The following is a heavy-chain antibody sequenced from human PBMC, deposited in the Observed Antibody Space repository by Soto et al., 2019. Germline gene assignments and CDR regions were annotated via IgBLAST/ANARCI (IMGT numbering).Heavy chain of an antibody. D-gene: IGHD3-10*01. J-gene: IGHJ6*02. Sequence: TQGKGLEWVSAISGSGGSTYYADSVKGRFTISRDNSKNTLYLQMNSLRAEDTAVYYCAKDGITMVRGVMDVWGQGTTVTVSS. CDR2: ISGSGGST. V-gene: IGHV3-23*01. CDR3: AKDGITMVRGVMDV.